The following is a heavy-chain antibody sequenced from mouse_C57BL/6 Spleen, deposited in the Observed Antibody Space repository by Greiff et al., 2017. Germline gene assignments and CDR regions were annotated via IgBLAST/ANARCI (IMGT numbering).Heavy chain of an antibody. CDR1: GYTFTSYW. J-gene: IGHJ2*01. D-gene: IGHD1-2*01. V-gene: IGHV1-64*01. CDR3: ARDGWYFDY. Sequence: QVHVKQPGAELVKPGASVKLSCKASGYTFTSYWMHWVKQRPGQGLEWIGMIHPNSGSTNYNEKFKSKATLTVDKSSSTAYMQLSSLTSEDSAVYYCARDGWYFDYWGQGTTLTVSS. CDR2: IHPNSGST.